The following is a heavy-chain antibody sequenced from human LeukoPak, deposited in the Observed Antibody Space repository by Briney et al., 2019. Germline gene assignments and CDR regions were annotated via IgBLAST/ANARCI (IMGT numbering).Heavy chain of an antibody. V-gene: IGHV4-59*08. CDR3: ARGTWSAGMNMRGYYFDY. J-gene: IGHJ4*02. CDR1: GGSISTYY. Sequence: SETLSLTCTVSGGSISTYYWTWIRQPPGKGLEWVGCTYYTGYTGCNPSLTSRVTISLDTSKNQFSLRLSSVTAADTAVYYCARGTWSAGMNMRGYYFDYWGQGALVTVSS. CDR2: TYYTGYT. D-gene: IGHD6-19*01.